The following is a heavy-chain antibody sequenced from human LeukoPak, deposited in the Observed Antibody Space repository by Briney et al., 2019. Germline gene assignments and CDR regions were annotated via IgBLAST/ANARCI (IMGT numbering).Heavy chain of an antibody. CDR2: IYYSGTT. J-gene: IGHJ4*02. Sequence: SETLSLTCTVSGGSISSRTSYWGWIRQPPGKGLEWIGSIYYSGTTYCSPSLKSRVTISVDTSKNQFSLRLSSVTAADTAVYYCARLNDCSSISCYNYWGQGTLVTVSS. CDR3: ARLNDCSSISCYNY. CDR1: GGSISSRTSY. D-gene: IGHD2-2*02. V-gene: IGHV4-39*01.